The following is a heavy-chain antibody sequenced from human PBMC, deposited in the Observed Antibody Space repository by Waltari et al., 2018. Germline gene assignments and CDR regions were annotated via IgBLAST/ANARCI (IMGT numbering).Heavy chain of an antibody. V-gene: IGHV1-18*04. D-gene: IGHD3-10*01. CDR1: GYTFISNA. J-gene: IGHJ4*02. CDR3: SRLAHHGVSGGDF. Sequence: QVQLVQSGAELKKPGASVRVSCTASGYTFISNAIHWVRQAPGQGLEWMGWISAYDGSTEYAQIFQDRISMSTDTSTRTAYMELRSLTPDDSAVYYCSRLAHHGVSGGDFWGQGTLITVSS. CDR2: ISAYDGST.